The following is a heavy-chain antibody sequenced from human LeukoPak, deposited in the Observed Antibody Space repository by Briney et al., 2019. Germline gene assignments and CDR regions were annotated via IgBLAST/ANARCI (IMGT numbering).Heavy chain of an antibody. D-gene: IGHD5-18*01. CDR2: ISWNSGSI. V-gene: IGHV3-9*03. CDR3: AKDLGRGYSYGYFDY. CDR1: GFTFDDYA. Sequence: GRSLRLSCAASGFTFDDYAMHWVRQAPGKGLEWVSGISWNSGSIGYADSVKGRFTISRDNAKNSLYLQMNSLRAEDMALYYCAKDLGRGYSYGYFDYWGQGTLVTVSS. J-gene: IGHJ4*02.